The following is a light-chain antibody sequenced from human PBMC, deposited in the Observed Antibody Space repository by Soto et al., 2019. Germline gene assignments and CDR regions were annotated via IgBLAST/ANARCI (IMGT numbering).Light chain of an antibody. V-gene: IGKV4-1*01. CDR1: QSLLYSSKNKNY. J-gene: IGKJ1*01. Sequence: DIVMTQSPDSLAVSLGERATINCKSSQSLLYSSKNKNYLAWYQQKPGQPPNLLIYWASTRESGVPDRFSGSGSGTEFTLTIISLQAEDVAVYYCQQYYSTPRTFGQGTKVEIK. CDR3: QQYYSTPRT. CDR2: WAS.